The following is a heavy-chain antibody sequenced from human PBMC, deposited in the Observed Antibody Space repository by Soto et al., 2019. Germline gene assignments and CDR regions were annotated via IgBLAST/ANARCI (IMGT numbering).Heavy chain of an antibody. J-gene: IGHJ4*02. Sequence: PSETLSLTCAVSGGSISSSNWWSWVRQPPGKGLDWIGEIHHSGSTNYNPSLKSRVTISVDKSKNQFSLKLSSVTAADTAVYYCARVEITMVRGVIITRYFASWGQGTLVTVSS. CDR1: GGSISSSNW. CDR2: IHHSGST. V-gene: IGHV4-4*02. CDR3: ARVEITMVRGVIITRYFAS. D-gene: IGHD3-10*01.